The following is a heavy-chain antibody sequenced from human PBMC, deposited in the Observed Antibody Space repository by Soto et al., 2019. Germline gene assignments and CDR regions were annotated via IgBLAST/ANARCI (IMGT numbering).Heavy chain of an antibody. J-gene: IGHJ4*02. CDR1: GFTFSSYS. CDR2: ISSSSSYI. Sequence: EVQLVESGGGLVKPGGSLRLSCAASGFTFSSYSMNWVRQAPGKGLEWVSSISSSSSYIYYADSVKGRFTIARDNAENSLYLQMNSLRAEDTAVYYCARRIAAAGTGFVDYWGQGTLVTVSS. CDR3: ARRIAAAGTGFVDY. V-gene: IGHV3-21*01. D-gene: IGHD6-13*01.